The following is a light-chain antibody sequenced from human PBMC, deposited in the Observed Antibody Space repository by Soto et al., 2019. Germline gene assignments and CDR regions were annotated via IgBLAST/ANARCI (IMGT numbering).Light chain of an antibody. CDR2: AAS. Sequence: IQMTQSPSSLSASVGDRVTITCRASQSISSYLAWYQKKPGKAPKLLIYAASTLQSGVPSRFSGSGSGTDFTLTISCLQSEDFATYYCQQYYSYPRAFGQGTKV. V-gene: IGKV1-8*01. CDR3: QQYYSYPRA. CDR1: QSISSY. J-gene: IGKJ1*01.